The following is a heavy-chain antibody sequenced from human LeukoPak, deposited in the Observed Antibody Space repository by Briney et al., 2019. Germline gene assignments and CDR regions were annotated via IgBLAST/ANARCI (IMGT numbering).Heavy chain of an antibody. CDR2: ISAYNGNT. J-gene: IGHJ4*02. V-gene: IGHV1-18*01. Sequence: GESLKISCKGSGYSFTSYGISWVRQAPGQGLEWMGWISAYNGNTNYAQKLQGRVTMTTDTSTSTAYMELRSLRSDDTAVYYCARGVPYYYGSGNFDYWGQGTLVTVSS. CDR1: GYSFTSYG. CDR3: ARGVPYYYGSGNFDY. D-gene: IGHD3-10*01.